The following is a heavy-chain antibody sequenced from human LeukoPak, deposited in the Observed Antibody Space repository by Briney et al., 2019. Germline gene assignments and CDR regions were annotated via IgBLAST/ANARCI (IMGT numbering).Heavy chain of an antibody. CDR1: GGSISSYY. CDR2: IYTSGST. Sequence: SETLSLTCTVSGGSISSYYWSWIRQPAGKGLEWIGRIYTSGSTNYNPSLKSRVTISVDTSKNQFSLKLSSVTAADTAVYYCAGAGGVAYYYYYYMDVWGKGTTVTVSS. D-gene: IGHD3-10*01. J-gene: IGHJ6*03. V-gene: IGHV4-4*07. CDR3: AGAGGVAYYYYYYMDV.